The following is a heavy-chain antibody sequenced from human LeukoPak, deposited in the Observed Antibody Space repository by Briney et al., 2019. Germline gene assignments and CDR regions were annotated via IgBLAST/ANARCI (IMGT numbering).Heavy chain of an antibody. CDR1: GFTFSSYA. D-gene: IGHD6-19*01. CDR2: ISYDGSNK. V-gene: IGHV3-30*04. Sequence: GGSLRLSCAASGFTFSSYAMHWVRQAPGKGLEWVAVISYDGSNKYYADSVKGRFTISRDNSKNTLYLQMNSLRAEDTAVYYCARAMDSSGWYGGSFDYWGQGTLVTVSS. J-gene: IGHJ4*02. CDR3: ARAMDSSGWYGGSFDY.